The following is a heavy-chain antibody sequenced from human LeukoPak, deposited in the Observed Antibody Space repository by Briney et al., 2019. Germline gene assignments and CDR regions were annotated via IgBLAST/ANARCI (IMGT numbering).Heavy chain of an antibody. CDR2: MNPNSGNT. Sequence: ASVKVSCKASGYTFTSYDINWVRQATGQGLEWMGWMNPNSGNTGYAQKFQGRVTMTRNTSISTAYMELSSLRSEDTAVYYCARGRRKYCSSTSCLYYFDYWGQGTLVTFSS. CDR3: ARGRRKYCSSTSCLYYFDY. CDR1: GYTFTSYD. V-gene: IGHV1-8*01. J-gene: IGHJ4*02. D-gene: IGHD2-2*01.